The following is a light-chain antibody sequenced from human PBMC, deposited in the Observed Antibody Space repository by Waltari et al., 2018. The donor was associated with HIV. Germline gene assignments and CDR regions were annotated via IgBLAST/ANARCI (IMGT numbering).Light chain of an antibody. CDR1: RSTPGPNF. V-gene: IGLV1-51*01. CDR3: GTWDNSLKTVV. Sequence: QSLFTQPPSLSAAPGPTVPIPCSVSRSTPGPNFVSCYHHLPGNAPKHLIFDNNKRPSGIPERVSASKSGTSATLAIAGLQTGDEGDYYCGTWDNSLKTVVFGGGTKVTVL. J-gene: IGLJ2*01. CDR2: DNN.